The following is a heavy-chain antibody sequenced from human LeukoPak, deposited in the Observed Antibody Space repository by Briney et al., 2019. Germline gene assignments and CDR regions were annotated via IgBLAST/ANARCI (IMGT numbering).Heavy chain of an antibody. CDR1: GYSFSNYW. CDR3: AIPPGYCGNDCSFDH. J-gene: IGHJ4*02. CDR2: IYPRDYET. Sequence: GDSLKISCEGSGYSFSNYWIGWVRQKPGKGLEWMGIIYPRDYETRYSPSFQGLVTISVDKSISTAYLQWSSLKASDTAMYYCAIPPGYCGNDCSFDHWGQGTLVTVSS. D-gene: IGHD2-21*02. V-gene: IGHV5-51*01.